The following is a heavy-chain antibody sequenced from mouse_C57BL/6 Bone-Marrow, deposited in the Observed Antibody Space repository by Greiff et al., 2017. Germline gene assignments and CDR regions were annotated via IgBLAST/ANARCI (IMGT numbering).Heavy chain of an antibody. Sequence: DVKLQESGPELVKPGASVKISCKASGYSFPGYYMHWVKQSPEKSLEWIGKINPSTGGTCYNQKLKGMATLTVDKSSSTAYMQLKSLTSEDSAVYYCARLTTVVATGYFDYWGQGTTLTVSA. D-gene: IGHD1-1*01. J-gene: IGHJ2*01. V-gene: IGHV1-43*01. CDR2: INPSTGGT. CDR3: ARLTTVVATGYFDY. CDR1: GYSFPGYY.